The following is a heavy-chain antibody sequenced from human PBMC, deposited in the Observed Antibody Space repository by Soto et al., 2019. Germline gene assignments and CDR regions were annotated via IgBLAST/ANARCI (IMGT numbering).Heavy chain of an antibody. CDR3: ARLYGLDAFDI. Sequence: PSETLSLTCTVSGGSINSYYWSWIRQPPGKGLKWIGYIYYSGSTNYNPSLKSRVTISVDTSKNQFSLKLSPVTAADTAVYYCARLYGLDAFDIWGQGTMVTVS. CDR1: GGSINSYY. J-gene: IGHJ3*02. V-gene: IGHV4-59*08. CDR2: IYYSGST. D-gene: IGHD3-16*02.